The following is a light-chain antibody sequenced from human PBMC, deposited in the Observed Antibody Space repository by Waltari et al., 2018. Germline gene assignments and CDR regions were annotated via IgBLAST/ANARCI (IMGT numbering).Light chain of an antibody. CDR3: QQSYSTPH. CDR2: AAS. CDR1: QSISSY. Sequence: DIQMTQSPSSLSASVGDRVTITCRASQSISSYFNWYQQRPGKAPKLLIYAASSLQSGVPSRFSGRGSGTDFTLTISSLQPEDFATYYCQQSYSTPHFGPGTKVDIK. V-gene: IGKV1-39*01. J-gene: IGKJ3*01.